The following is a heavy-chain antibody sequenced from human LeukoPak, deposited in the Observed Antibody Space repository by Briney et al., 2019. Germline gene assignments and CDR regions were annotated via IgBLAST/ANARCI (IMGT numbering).Heavy chain of an antibody. J-gene: IGHJ6*02. CDR1: GFTFSSYA. Sequence: GGSLRLSCAASGFTFSSYAMHWVRQAPGKGLDWVAVISYDGSNKYYADSVKGRFTISRDNSKNTLYLQMNSLRAEDTAVYYCASTTVVRGVIIPYYYYGMDVWGRGTTVTVSS. V-gene: IGHV3-30*04. CDR2: ISYDGSNK. D-gene: IGHD3-10*01. CDR3: ASTTVVRGVIIPYYYYGMDV.